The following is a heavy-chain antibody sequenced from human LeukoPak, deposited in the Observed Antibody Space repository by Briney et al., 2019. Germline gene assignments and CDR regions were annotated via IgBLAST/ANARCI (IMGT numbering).Heavy chain of an antibody. Sequence: PSETLSLTCTVSGGSISSYYWSWIRQPPGKGLEWIGYIYYSGSTNYNPSLKSRVTISVDTSKNQFSLKLSSVTAADTAVYYCARSPIQLWSDPWGQGTLVTVSS. CDR3: ARSPIQLWSDP. J-gene: IGHJ5*02. CDR2: IYYSGST. V-gene: IGHV4-59*01. CDR1: GGSISSYY. D-gene: IGHD5-18*01.